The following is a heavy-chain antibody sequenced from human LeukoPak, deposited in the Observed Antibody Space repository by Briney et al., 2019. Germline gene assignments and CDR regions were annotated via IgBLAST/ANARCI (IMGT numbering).Heavy chain of an antibody. D-gene: IGHD6-13*01. J-gene: IGHJ5*02. Sequence: GASVKVSCTASGYTFTGYYMHWVRQAPGQGLEWMGWINPNSGGTNYAQKFQGRVTMTRDTSISTAYMELSRLRSDDTAVYYCARVGGSWSRKNWFDPWGQGTLVTVSS. CDR2: INPNSGGT. CDR3: ARVGGSWSRKNWFDP. V-gene: IGHV1-2*02. CDR1: GYTFTGYY.